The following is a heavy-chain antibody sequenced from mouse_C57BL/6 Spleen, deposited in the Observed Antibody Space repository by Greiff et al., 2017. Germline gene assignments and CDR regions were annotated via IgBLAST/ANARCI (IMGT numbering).Heavy chain of an antibody. J-gene: IGHJ3*01. Sequence: EVKLQQSGPELVKPGASVKIPCKASGYTFTDYNMDWVKQSHGKSLEWIGDINPNNGGTIYNQKFKGKATLTVDKSSSTAYMELRSLTSEDTAVYYCARGAYYYGSSYPWFAYWGQGTLVTVSA. D-gene: IGHD1-1*01. V-gene: IGHV1-18*01. CDR2: INPNNGGT. CDR1: GYTFTDYN. CDR3: ARGAYYYGSSYPWFAY.